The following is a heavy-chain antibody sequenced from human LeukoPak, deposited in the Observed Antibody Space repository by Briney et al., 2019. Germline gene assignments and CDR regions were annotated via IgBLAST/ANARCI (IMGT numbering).Heavy chain of an antibody. Sequence: GESLKISCQVSGXIFTNYWSGWVRQMPGKGLESIMLIYPSDSDTTYSPSFQGRVTISADRSISTVYLQRSSLKASDTAMYYCARQSRDGSKNRGYYFDYWGQGTLVTVSS. CDR3: ARQSRDGSKNRGYYFDY. J-gene: IGHJ4*02. CDR2: IYPSDSDT. CDR1: GXIFTNYW. V-gene: IGHV5-51*01. D-gene: IGHD3-10*01.